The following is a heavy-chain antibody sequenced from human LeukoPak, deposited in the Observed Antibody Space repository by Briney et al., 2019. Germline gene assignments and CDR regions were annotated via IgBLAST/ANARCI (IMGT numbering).Heavy chain of an antibody. Sequence: PGGSLRLSCAASGFIFSDYWMSWVRQAPGKGLEWVANIKQDESEIFYVDSVKGRFTISRDNAKNSLYLEMGSLRAEDTAVCYCVRPLLFIRGLGDNWGQGTLVTVSS. CDR1: GFIFSDYW. J-gene: IGHJ4*02. CDR3: VRPLLFIRGLGDN. CDR2: IKQDESEI. D-gene: IGHD3-10*01. V-gene: IGHV3-7*01.